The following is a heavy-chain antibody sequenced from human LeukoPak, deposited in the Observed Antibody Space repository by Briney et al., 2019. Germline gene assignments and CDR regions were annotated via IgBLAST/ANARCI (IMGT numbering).Heavy chain of an antibody. D-gene: IGHD3-3*01. V-gene: IGHV4-59*04. CDR2: IYYSGST. Sequence: PSETLSLTCTVSGGSISTYYWSWIRQPPGKGLEWIGYIYYSGSTYYNPSLKSRVTISVDTSKNQFSLKLSSVTAADTAVYYCARFLFDPWGQGTPVTVSS. CDR3: ARFLFDP. CDR1: GGSISTYY. J-gene: IGHJ5*02.